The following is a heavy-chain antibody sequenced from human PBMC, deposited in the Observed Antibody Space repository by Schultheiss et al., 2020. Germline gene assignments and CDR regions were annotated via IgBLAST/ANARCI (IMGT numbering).Heavy chain of an antibody. CDR2: IYYSGST. V-gene: IGHV4-59*01. Sequence: SQTLSLTCTVSGGSINSYYWSWIRQPPGKGLEWIGYIYYSGSTNYNPSLKSRVTISVDTSKNQFSLKLSSVTAADTAVYYCARGGSYYDYWYFDLWGRGTLVTVSS. J-gene: IGHJ2*01. D-gene: IGHD1-26*01. CDR1: GGSINSYY. CDR3: ARGGSYYDYWYFDL.